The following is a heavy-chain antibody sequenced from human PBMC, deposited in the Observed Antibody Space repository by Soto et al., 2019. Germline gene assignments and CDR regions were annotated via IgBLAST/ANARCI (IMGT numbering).Heavy chain of an antibody. CDR2: IYYSGST. CDR3: ARGVTMVRGVIHTPYFDY. J-gene: IGHJ4*02. Sequence: QVQLQESGPGLVKPSQTLSLTCTVSGCSISSGGYYWSWIRQHPGKGLEWIGYIYYSGSTYYNPSLKCRVTITVDTSKYQFAQKLSSVTAADTAVYYCARGVTMVRGVIHTPYFDYWGQGTLVTVSS. D-gene: IGHD3-10*01. CDR1: GCSISSGGYY. V-gene: IGHV4-31*03.